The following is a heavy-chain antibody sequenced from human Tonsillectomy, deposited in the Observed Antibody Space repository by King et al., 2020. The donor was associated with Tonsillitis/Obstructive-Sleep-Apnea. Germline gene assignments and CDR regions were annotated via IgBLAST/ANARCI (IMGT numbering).Heavy chain of an antibody. V-gene: IGHV3-33*01. CDR3: ARVAKGDLSHIDY. Sequence: VQLVESGGGVVQPGRSLRLSCAASGFTFSSYGMHWVRQPPGKGLEWVAVIWDDGSNKYYADSVKGRFTISRDNSKNTLYLQMNSLRAEDTAVYYCARVAKGDLSHIDYWGQGTLVTVSP. D-gene: IGHD2-21*02. J-gene: IGHJ4*02. CDR2: IWDDGSNK. CDR1: GFTFSSYG.